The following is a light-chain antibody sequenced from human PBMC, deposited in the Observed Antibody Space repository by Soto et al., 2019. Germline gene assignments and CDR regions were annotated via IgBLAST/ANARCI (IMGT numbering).Light chain of an antibody. J-gene: IGLJ1*01. CDR3: QVWDSSSDHPWV. Sequence: SYELTQPPSVSVAPGKTARITCGGNNIGSKSVHWYQQKPGQAPVLVIYYDSDRPSGIPERFSGSNSGNTATLTISRVEAGDEDDYYCQVWDSSSDHPWVFGTGTKLTVL. V-gene: IGLV3-21*04. CDR1: NIGSKS. CDR2: YDS.